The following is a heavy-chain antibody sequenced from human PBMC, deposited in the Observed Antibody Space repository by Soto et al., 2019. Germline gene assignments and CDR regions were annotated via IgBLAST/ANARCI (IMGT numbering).Heavy chain of an antibody. CDR1: RYTFSNYY. CDR2: INPNSGNT. V-gene: IGHV1-8*02. Sequence: ASVKVSCKASRYTFSNYYMHWVRQAPGQGHEWMGIINPNSGNTGYAQKFQGRVTMTRNTSISTAYMELSSLRSEDTAVYYCARDNWPDSTGWYGGNWFDPWGQGTLVTVSS. J-gene: IGHJ5*02. D-gene: IGHD6-19*01. CDR3: ARDNWPDSTGWYGGNWFDP.